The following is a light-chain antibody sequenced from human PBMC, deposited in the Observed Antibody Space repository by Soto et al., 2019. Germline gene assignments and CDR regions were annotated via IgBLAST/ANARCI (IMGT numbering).Light chain of an antibody. CDR3: QQYYSSPLT. CDR1: QSVLYSSNNKNC. V-gene: IGKV4-1*01. CDR2: WAS. J-gene: IGKJ5*01. Sequence: DIVMTQSPDSLAVSLGERATINCKSSQSVLYSSNNKNCLAWYQQKPGQPPKLLIDWASTRESGVPDRFSGSESGTDCTLTISSLQAKDVAVYYFQQYYSSPLTFGQGTRLEIK.